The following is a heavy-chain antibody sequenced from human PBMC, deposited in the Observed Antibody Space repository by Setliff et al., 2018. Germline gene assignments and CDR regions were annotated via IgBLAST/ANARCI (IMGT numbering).Heavy chain of an antibody. D-gene: IGHD6-6*01. CDR3: ARGRNIAIRLLDS. J-gene: IGHJ4*02. CDR1: GGSITSLTW. Sequence: PSETLSLTCAVSGGSITSLTWWTWVRQTPGKGLEWIGEIDHTGSTNYNPSLKSRVTISIDTSKNQFSLNLRYVTAADTAVYYCARGRNIAIRLLDSWGQGNLVTVSS. CDR2: IDHTGST. V-gene: IGHV4-4*02.